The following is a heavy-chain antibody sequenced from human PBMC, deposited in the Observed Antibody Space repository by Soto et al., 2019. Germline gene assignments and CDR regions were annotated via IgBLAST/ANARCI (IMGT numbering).Heavy chain of an antibody. J-gene: IGHJ4*02. V-gene: IGHV3-48*02. CDR1: GFTFSSYS. Sequence: SGGSLRLSCAASGFTFSSYSMNWVRQAPGKGLEWVSYISSSSSTIYYADSVKGRFTISRDNAKNSLYLQMNSLRDEDTAVYYCARLLLSSSWRGPNLDYWGQGTLVTVPS. CDR3: ARLLLSSSWRGPNLDY. CDR2: ISSSSSTI. D-gene: IGHD6-13*01.